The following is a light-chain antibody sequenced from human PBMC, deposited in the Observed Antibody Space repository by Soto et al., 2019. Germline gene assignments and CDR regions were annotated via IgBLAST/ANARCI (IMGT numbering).Light chain of an antibody. CDR3: QLYGSPPLYT. J-gene: IGKJ2*01. CDR1: QSARSTY. CDR2: GAS. V-gene: IGKV3-20*01. Sequence: EVVLTQSPGTLSLSPGERAALSCRASQSARSTYLAWYQQKPGQAPRLLIYGASSRATGIPDRFSGSGSGTDFTLTISRLEPEDFAVYYCQLYGSPPLYTFGQGTKLEI.